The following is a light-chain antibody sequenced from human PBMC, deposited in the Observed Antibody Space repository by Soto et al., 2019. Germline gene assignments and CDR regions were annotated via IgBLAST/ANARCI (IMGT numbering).Light chain of an antibody. CDR3: KQYKEWPPLT. V-gene: IGKV3-15*01. CDR1: QSVSNN. J-gene: IGKJ2*01. CDR2: GAS. Sequence: EIVMTQSPATLSVSHGETATLSCRASQSVSNNVAWYQQKPGQAPRLLILGASTRATGIPARFSGSGSGTEFTLSISSLQSEDFAVYYCKQYKEWPPLTFGHVTK.